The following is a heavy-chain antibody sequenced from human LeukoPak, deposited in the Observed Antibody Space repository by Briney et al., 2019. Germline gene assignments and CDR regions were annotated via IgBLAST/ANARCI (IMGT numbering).Heavy chain of an antibody. D-gene: IGHD2-15*01. V-gene: IGHV3-7*05. CDR1: GFTFSSYW. Sequence: GGSLRLSCAASGFTFSSYWMSWVRQAPGKGLEWVANIKLDGSEKYYVDSVKGRFTISRDNAKNSLFLQMNSLRAEDTAVYYCATPRGYCSGGSCFPFDHWGQGTLVTVSS. CDR3: ATPRGYCSGGSCFPFDH. CDR2: IKLDGSEK. J-gene: IGHJ4*02.